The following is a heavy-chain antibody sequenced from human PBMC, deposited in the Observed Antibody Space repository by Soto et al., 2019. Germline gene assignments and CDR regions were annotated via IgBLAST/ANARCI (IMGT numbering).Heavy chain of an antibody. CDR2: IKQDGSEK. CDR1: VFTFSSYW. J-gene: IGHJ4*02. CDR3: ARDHPWLAYFDY. Sequence: GGSLRLSCAASVFTFSSYWMSWVRQAPGKGLEWVANIKQDGSEKYYVDSVKGRFTISRDNAKNSLYLQMNSLRAEDTAVYYCARDHPWLAYFDYWGQGTLVTVSS. D-gene: IGHD6-19*01. V-gene: IGHV3-7*01.